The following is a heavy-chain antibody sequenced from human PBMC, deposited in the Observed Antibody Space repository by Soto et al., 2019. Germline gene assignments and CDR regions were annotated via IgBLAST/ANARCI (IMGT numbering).Heavy chain of an antibody. CDR3: ARQEPDYYYYYGMDV. D-gene: IGHD1-1*01. CDR1: GYSFTTYW. J-gene: IGHJ6*02. V-gene: IGHV5-10-1*01. CDR2: IDPRDSST. Sequence: GESLKISCKGSGYSFTTYWINWVRQMPGKGLEWMGRIDPRDSSTKYSPSFQGHVTISADNSITTAYLQWSSLKASDTAMYYCARQEPDYYYYYGMDVWGQGTTVTVSS.